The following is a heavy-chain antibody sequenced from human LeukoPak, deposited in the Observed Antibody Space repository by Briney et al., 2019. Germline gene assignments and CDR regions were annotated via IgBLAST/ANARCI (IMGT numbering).Heavy chain of an antibody. V-gene: IGHV4-59*01. D-gene: IGHD1-26*01. J-gene: IGHJ4*02. Sequence: GSLRLSCAASGFTFSSYAMSWVRQAPGKGLEWIGYIYYSGSTNYNPSPKSRVTISVDTSKNQFSLKLSSVTAADTAVYYCARDAGSYYDYWGQGTLVTVSS. CDR1: GFTFSSYA. CDR3: ARDAGSYYDY. CDR2: IYYSGST.